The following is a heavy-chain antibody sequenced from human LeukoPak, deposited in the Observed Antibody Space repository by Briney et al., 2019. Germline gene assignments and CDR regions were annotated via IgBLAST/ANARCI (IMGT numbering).Heavy chain of an antibody. CDR3: ARGLDTAIDY. CDR1: GGTFSSYT. J-gene: IGHJ4*02. D-gene: IGHD5-18*01. Sequence: SVEVSCKASGGTFSSYTISWVRQAPGQGLEWMGRIIPILGIANYAQKFQGRVTITADKSTGTAYMELSSLRSEDTAVYYCARGLDTAIDYWGQGTLVTVSS. CDR2: IIPILGIA. V-gene: IGHV1-69*02.